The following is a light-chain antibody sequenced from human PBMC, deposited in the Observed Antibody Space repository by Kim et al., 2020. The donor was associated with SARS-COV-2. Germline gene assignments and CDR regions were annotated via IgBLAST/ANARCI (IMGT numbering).Light chain of an antibody. V-gene: IGKV3-20*01. Sequence: EIVLTQSPGTLSLSPGERASLSCRASQTISSNYLAWFQQKPGQAPRLLIYGASSRATGLPDRFSGSGSGTDFTLTINRLEPEDFAVYYCQQYGGSPPVTFGQGTKLEI. CDR2: GAS. J-gene: IGKJ2*01. CDR3: QQYGGSPPVT. CDR1: QTISSNY.